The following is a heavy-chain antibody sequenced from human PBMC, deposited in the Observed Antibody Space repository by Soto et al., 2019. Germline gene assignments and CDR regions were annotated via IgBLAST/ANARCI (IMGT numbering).Heavy chain of an antibody. CDR3: ETSPFGVVTIPFDY. CDR1: GFTFSSFA. J-gene: IGHJ4*02. V-gene: IGHV3-23*01. Sequence: GGSLRLSCAASGFTFSSFAMILVRQAPGKGLEWVSAISGSGGSTYYADSVKGRFTISRDNSKNTLYLQMNSLRAEDTAVYYCETSPFGVVTIPFDYWGQGTLVTVSS. D-gene: IGHD3-3*01. CDR2: ISGSGGST.